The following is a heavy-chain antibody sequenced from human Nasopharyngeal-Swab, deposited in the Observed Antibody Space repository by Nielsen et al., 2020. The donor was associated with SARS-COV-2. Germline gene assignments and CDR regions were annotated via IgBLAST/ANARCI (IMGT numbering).Heavy chain of an antibody. CDR1: GYTFTGYY. Sequence: ASVKVSCKASGYTFTGYYMHWVRQAPGQGLEWMGWMNPNSGNTGYAQKFQGRVTMTRNTSISTAYMELSSLRSEDTAVYYCAREPYGSGTTVDWFDPWGQGTLVTVSS. J-gene: IGHJ5*02. CDR3: AREPYGSGTTVDWFDP. D-gene: IGHD3-10*01. CDR2: MNPNSGNT. V-gene: IGHV1-8*02.